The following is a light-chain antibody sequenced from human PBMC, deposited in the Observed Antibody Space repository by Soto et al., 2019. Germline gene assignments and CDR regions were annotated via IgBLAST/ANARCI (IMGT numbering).Light chain of an antibody. CDR2: DVS. J-gene: IGLJ2*01. CDR1: SSDVGGYNF. Sequence: QSALTQPASVSGSPGLSITISCTGTSSDVGGYNFVSWYQQHPGKAPKLMIYDVSNRPSGVSNRFSGSKSGNTASLTISGLQAEDEADYYCSSYTSASTVVVFGGGTKLTVL. V-gene: IGLV2-14*01. CDR3: SSYTSASTVVV.